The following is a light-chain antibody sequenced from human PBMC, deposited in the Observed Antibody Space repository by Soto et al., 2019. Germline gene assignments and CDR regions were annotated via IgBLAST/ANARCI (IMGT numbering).Light chain of an antibody. CDR1: QSVSSN. V-gene: IGKV3-15*01. Sequence: EIVMTPSTATLSVSPGERATLSCSASQSVSSNLAWYRQKPGQAPRLLIYGASTRATGIPARFSGGGSGTDFTLTISRLEPEDFAVYYCQQFSSYPLTFGGGTKVDIK. CDR2: GAS. J-gene: IGKJ4*01. CDR3: QQFSSYPLT.